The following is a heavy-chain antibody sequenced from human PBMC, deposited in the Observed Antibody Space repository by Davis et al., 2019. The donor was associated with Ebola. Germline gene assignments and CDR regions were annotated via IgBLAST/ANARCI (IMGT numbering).Heavy chain of an antibody. Sequence: PGGSLRLSCAASGFTFSSYDMHWVRQATGKGLEWVSAIGTAGDTYYPGSVKGRFTISRENAKNSLYLQMNSLRAEDTAVYYCARGGVVVPAAIGYGMDVWGQGTTVTVSS. CDR2: IGTAGDT. J-gene: IGHJ6*02. CDR1: GFTFSSYD. D-gene: IGHD2-2*02. CDR3: ARGGVVVPAAIGYGMDV. V-gene: IGHV3-13*01.